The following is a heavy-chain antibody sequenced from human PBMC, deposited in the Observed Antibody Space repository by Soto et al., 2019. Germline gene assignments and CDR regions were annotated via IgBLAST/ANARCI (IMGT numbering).Heavy chain of an antibody. V-gene: IGHV1-69*06. J-gene: IGHJ4*02. CDR3: ARRDSSGSYRVLDS. CDR2: TGSVNGPA. D-gene: IGHD3-22*01. CDR1: GGSLSTNP. Sequence: QVQLVQSGTEVKKPGSSVKVSCKASGGSLSTNPISWVRQAPGQGLEWMGGTGSVNGPANHAQKFQGRLTVTADKSTSTVYIALTDLSSEDTDVYFGARRDSSGSYRVLDSWGQGTLVSVSS.